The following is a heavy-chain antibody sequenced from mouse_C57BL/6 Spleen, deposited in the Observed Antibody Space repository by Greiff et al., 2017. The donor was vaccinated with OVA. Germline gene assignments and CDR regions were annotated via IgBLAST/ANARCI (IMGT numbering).Heavy chain of an antibody. V-gene: IGHV10-1*01. J-gene: IGHJ2*01. D-gene: IGHD2-4*01. CDR3: VRGRDYGDY. Sequence: VKDRFTISRDDSESMLYLQMNNLKTEDTAMYYCVRGRDYGDYWGQGTTLTVSS.